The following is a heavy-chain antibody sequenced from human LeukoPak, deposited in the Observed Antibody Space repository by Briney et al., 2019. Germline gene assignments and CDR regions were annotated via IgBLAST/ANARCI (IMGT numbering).Heavy chain of an antibody. CDR1: GFTFSSYA. CDR2: IRYDGSNK. CDR3: ARGHSRYGDYVSFDY. V-gene: IGHV3-30*02. Sequence: GGSLRLSCAASGFTFSSYAMHWVRQAPGKGLKWVAFIRYDGSNKYYADSVKGRFTISRDNSKNTLYLQMNSLRAEDTAVYYCARGHSRYGDYVSFDYWGQGTLVTVSS. D-gene: IGHD4-17*01. J-gene: IGHJ4*02.